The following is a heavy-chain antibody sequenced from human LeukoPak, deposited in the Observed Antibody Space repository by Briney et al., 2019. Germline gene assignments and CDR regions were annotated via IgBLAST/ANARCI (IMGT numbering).Heavy chain of an antibody. CDR3: AKVRFLEWLAQYYFDY. J-gene: IGHJ4*02. V-gene: IGHV1-2*02. D-gene: IGHD3-3*01. CDR1: GYTLTGYY. CDR2: INPNSGGT. Sequence: ASVKVSCKASGYTLTGYYMHWVRQAPGQGLEWMGWINPNSGGTNYAQKFQGRVTMTRDTSISTAYMELSRLRSDDTAVYYCAKVRFLEWLAQYYFDYWGQGTLVTVSS.